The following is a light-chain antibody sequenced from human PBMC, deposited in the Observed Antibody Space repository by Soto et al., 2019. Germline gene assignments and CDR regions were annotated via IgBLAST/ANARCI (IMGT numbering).Light chain of an antibody. CDR2: ENT. V-gene: IGLV1-51*02. CDR1: SSNIGKNY. CDR3: GTWDSSLSSVV. Sequence: QSVLTQPPSVSAAPGQKVTISCSGSSSNIGKNYVSWYQHLPGTAPKLLICENTERPSGVPDRFSGSKSGTSATLGITGLQSGDEADYYCGTWDSSLSSVVFGGGTKVTVL. J-gene: IGLJ2*01.